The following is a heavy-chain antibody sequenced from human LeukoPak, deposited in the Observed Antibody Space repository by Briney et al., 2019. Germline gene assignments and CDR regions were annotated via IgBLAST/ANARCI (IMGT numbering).Heavy chain of an antibody. CDR3: ARGRVGAPFDY. CDR1: GGSISSSSYY. Sequence: SETLSLTCTVSGGSISSSSYYWGWIRQPPGKGLEWIGSIYYSGSTYYNPSLKSRVTISVDTSKNQFSLKLSSVTAADTAVYYCARGRVGAPFDYWGQGTLVTVSS. J-gene: IGHJ4*02. D-gene: IGHD1-26*01. V-gene: IGHV4-39*07. CDR2: IYYSGST.